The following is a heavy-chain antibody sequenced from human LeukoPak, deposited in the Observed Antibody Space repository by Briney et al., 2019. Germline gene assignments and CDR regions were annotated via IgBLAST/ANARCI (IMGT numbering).Heavy chain of an antibody. CDR1: GFTSSSYA. Sequence: PGGSLRLSCAASGFTSSSYAMHWVRQAPGKGLERVAVISYDGSNKYYADSVKGRFTISRDNSKNTLYLQMNSLRAEDTAVYYCARGGSGWYGFDYWGQGTLVTVSS. D-gene: IGHD6-19*01. CDR2: ISYDGSNK. CDR3: ARGGSGWYGFDY. J-gene: IGHJ4*02. V-gene: IGHV3-30-3*01.